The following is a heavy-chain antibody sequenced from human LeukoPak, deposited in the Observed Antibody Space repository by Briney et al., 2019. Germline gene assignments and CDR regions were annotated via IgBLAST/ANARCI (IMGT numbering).Heavy chain of an antibody. CDR1: GLTFSSYW. V-gene: IGHV3-7*01. CDR3: ARTTYYYDSSGPYYFDY. Sequence: RGSLRLSCAASGLTFSSYWMSWVRQAPGKGLEWVANIKQDGSEKYYVDSVKGRFTISRDNAKNSLYLQMNSLRAEDTAVYYCARTTYYYDSSGPYYFDYWGQGTLVIVSS. CDR2: IKQDGSEK. J-gene: IGHJ4*02. D-gene: IGHD3-22*01.